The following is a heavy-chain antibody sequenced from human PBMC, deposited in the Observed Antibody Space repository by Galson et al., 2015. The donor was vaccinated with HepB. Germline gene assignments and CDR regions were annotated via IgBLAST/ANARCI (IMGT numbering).Heavy chain of an antibody. J-gene: IGHJ3*02. CDR2: ISDTGANT. V-gene: IGHV3-23*01. CDR1: GFTFGTYG. Sequence: SLRLSCAASGFTFGTYGMSWVRQAPGKGLEWVSVISDTGANTVYGDSVKGRFTISRDNSKNTMYLQMNSLTAEDTAIYYCAKHIPRAQNAFDIWGQGTMVTVSS. CDR3: AKHIPRAQNAFDI. D-gene: IGHD2-21*01.